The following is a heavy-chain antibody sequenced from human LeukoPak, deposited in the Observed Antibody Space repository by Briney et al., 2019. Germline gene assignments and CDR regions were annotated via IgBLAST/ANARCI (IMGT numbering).Heavy chain of an antibody. CDR2: IYYSGST. Sequence: SETLSLTCTVSGGSISSYYWSWIRQPPGKGLEWIGYIYYSGSTNYNPSLKSRVTISVDTSKNQFSLKLSSVTAADTAVYFCARVSWSPGTSYYYMDVWGKGTTVTVSS. J-gene: IGHJ6*03. V-gene: IGHV4-59*01. CDR3: ARVSWSPGTSYYYMDV. D-gene: IGHD1-1*01. CDR1: GGSISSYY.